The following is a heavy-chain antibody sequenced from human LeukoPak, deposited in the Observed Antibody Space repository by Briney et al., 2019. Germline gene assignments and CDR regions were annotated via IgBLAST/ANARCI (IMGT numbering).Heavy chain of an antibody. Sequence: KASETLSLTCTVSGGSINNYYWSWIRQPPGKGLEWIGYIYYSGSTNYNPSLRSRVTISVDASRNQFSLKLSSVTAADTAVYYCAREAGGYDSVGDYWGQGTLVTVSS. CDR3: AREAGGYDSVGDY. CDR1: GGSINNYY. J-gene: IGHJ4*02. D-gene: IGHD5-12*01. CDR2: IYYSGST. V-gene: IGHV4-59*12.